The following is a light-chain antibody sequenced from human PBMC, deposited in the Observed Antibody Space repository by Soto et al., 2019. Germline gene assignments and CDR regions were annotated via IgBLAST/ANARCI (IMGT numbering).Light chain of an antibody. V-gene: IGKV3-20*01. Sequence: THSHSPLPASPGERSTLSCRARQSVASNLAWYQQKPGQAPRLLIYGASSRATGIPDRFSGSGSGTDFTLTISRLEPEDFAVYYCQQYVRSRLTFGGGTKVAIK. CDR2: GAS. CDR1: QSVASN. J-gene: IGKJ4*01. CDR3: QQYVRSRLT.